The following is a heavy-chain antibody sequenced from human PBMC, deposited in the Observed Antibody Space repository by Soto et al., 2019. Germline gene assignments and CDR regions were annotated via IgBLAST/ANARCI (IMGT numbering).Heavy chain of an antibody. CDR2: IYHSGST. CDR1: GGSISSGGYS. J-gene: IGHJ4*02. V-gene: IGHV4-30-2*01. CDR3: ARARNGVDY. D-gene: IGHD3-10*01. Sequence: SSETLSLTCAVSGGSISSGGYSWSWIRQPPGKGLEWIGYIYHSGSTYYNPSLKSRVTISVDRSKNQFSLKLSSVTAADTAVYYCARARNGVDYWGQGTLVTVSS.